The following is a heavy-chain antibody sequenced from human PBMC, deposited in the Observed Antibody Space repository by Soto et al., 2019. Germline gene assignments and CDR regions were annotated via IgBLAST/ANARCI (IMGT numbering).Heavy chain of an antibody. CDR1: GGSISSNY. J-gene: IGHJ4*02. Sequence: SETLSLTCTVSGGSISSNYWSWIRQPPGKGLEWIGYIYYSGSTNYNPSLKSRVTISVDTSKNQFSLKLSSVTAADTAVYYCARGRFGSGSLSPFDYWGQGTLVTVSS. CDR3: ARGRFGSGSLSPFDY. V-gene: IGHV4-59*08. CDR2: IYYSGST. D-gene: IGHD3-10*01.